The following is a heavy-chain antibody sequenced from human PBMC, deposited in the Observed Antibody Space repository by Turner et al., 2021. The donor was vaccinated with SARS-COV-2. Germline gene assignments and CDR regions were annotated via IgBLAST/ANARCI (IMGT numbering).Heavy chain of an antibody. D-gene: IGHD2-2*01. CDR1: GYTLNELS. CDR2: FDPDDCET. CDR3: ATGYQLRVNWCDP. Sequence: QVQLVQSGAEVKKHGASVKVSCKFSGYTLNELSMYWVRQAPGKGLEWVGGFDPDDCETIYAQNFQGRVTMTEDTSTDTAYMELSSLRSEDTAVYFCATGYQLRVNWCDPWGQGTLVTVSS. J-gene: IGHJ5*02. V-gene: IGHV1-24*01.